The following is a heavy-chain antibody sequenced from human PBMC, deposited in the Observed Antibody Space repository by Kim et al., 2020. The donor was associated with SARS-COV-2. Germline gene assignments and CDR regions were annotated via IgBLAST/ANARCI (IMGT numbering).Heavy chain of an antibody. D-gene: IGHD3-10*01. V-gene: IGHV5-10-1*01. CDR3: ARRNSMVRGVKRFDYYYGMDV. J-gene: IGHJ6*02. Sequence: GESLKISCKGSGYSFTSYWISWVRQMPGKGLEWMGRIDPSDSYTNYSPSFQGHVTISADKSISTAYLQWSSLKASDTAMYYCARRNSMVRGVKRFDYYYGMDVWGQGTTVTVSS. CDR2: IDPSDSYT. CDR1: GYSFTSYW.